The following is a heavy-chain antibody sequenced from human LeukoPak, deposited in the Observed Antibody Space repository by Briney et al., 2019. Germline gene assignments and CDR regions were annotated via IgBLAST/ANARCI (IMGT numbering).Heavy chain of an antibody. V-gene: IGHV3-21*04. CDR2: ISYTGTYI. CDR1: GFIFSNYG. Sequence: GGSLRLSCAASGFIFSNYGLHWVRQAPGKGLEWVSSISYTGTYIYYADSVKGRFTISRDNAQNSLYLQMNSLRAEDTAIYYCVRDRGTYRPIDYWGQGTLVTVSS. D-gene: IGHD1-26*01. J-gene: IGHJ4*02. CDR3: VRDRGTYRPIDY.